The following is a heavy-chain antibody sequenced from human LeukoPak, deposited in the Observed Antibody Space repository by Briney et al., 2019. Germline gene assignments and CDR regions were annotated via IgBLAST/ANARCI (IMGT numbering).Heavy chain of an antibody. Sequence: PSETLSLTCTVSGGSISSYYWSWIRQPAGKGLEWIGRIYTSGSTNSNPSLKSRVTMSVDTSKNQFSLKLSSVSAADTAVYYCARGSEYCSSTSCYTRGDYYYYMDVWGKGTTVTVSS. CDR2: IYTSGST. V-gene: IGHV4-4*07. CDR1: GGSISSYY. CDR3: ARGSEYCSSTSCYTRGDYYYYMDV. D-gene: IGHD2-2*02. J-gene: IGHJ6*03.